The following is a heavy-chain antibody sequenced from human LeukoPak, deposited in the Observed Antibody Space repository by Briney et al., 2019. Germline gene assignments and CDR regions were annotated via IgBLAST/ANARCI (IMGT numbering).Heavy chain of an antibody. Sequence: SETLSLTCAVYGGSFSGYYWSWIRQPPGKGLEWIGEINHSGSTNYNPSLKSRVTISVDTTKNQFPLKLSSVTAADTAVYYCARVHPRGSGWYRRYFQHWGQGTLVTVSS. CDR3: ARVHPRGSGWYRRYFQH. J-gene: IGHJ1*01. CDR2: INHSGST. CDR1: GGSFSGYY. D-gene: IGHD6-19*01. V-gene: IGHV4-34*01.